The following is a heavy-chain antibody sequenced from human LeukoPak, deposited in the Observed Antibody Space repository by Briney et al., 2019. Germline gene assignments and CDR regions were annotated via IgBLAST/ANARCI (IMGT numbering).Heavy chain of an antibody. J-gene: IGHJ5*02. V-gene: IGHV4-4*09. CDR2: IYSSGST. D-gene: IGHD1/OR15-1a*01. Sequence: SETLSLTCTVSGGSISSYYWSWIRQPPGKGLEWIAYIYSSGSTDYNPSLKSRVTISVDTSKNQFSLKLSSVTAADTAVYYCARVPLIATTRGGFDPWGQGTLVTVSS. CDR1: GGSISSYY. CDR3: ARVPLIATTRGGFDP.